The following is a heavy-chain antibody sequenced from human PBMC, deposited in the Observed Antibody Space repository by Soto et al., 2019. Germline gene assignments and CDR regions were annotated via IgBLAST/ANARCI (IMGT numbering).Heavy chain of an antibody. Sequence: QVQLVQSGAEVKKPGASVKVSCKASGYTFTSYAMHWVRQAPGQRLEWMGWINAGNGNTKYSQKFQGRVTITRDTSASTAYMELSSLRSEDTAVYYCNVAATPVWGDYWGQGTLVTVSS. CDR2: INAGNGNT. J-gene: IGHJ4*02. V-gene: IGHV1-3*01. CDR1: GYTFTSYA. D-gene: IGHD2-15*01. CDR3: NVAATPVWGDY.